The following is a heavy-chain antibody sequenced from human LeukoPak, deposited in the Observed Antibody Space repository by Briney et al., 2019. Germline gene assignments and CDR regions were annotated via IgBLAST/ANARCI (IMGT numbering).Heavy chain of an antibody. CDR1: GGSISSGSYY. Sequence: SETLSLTCTVSGGSISSGSYYWSWIRQPAGKGLEWIGRIYTSGSTNYNPSLKSRVTISVDTSKNQFSLKLSSVTAADTAVYYCASSSSWSLRYWGQGTLVTASS. CDR3: ASSSSWSLRY. V-gene: IGHV4-61*02. CDR2: IYTSGST. D-gene: IGHD6-13*01. J-gene: IGHJ4*02.